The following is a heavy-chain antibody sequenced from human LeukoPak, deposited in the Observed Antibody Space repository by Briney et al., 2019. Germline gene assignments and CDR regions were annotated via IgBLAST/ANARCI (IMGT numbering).Heavy chain of an antibody. Sequence: GGSLRLSCSASGFTISSNYMSWVRQAPGQGLEGVSVIYSGGSTYYADSGKGRFTISRNNSKNTLYLQMNSLRAEDTAVYYYARDRVYYYDSSGYYPDAFDIWGQGTMVSVSS. CDR3: ARDRVYYYDSSGYYPDAFDI. CDR2: IYSGGST. J-gene: IGHJ3*02. V-gene: IGHV3-66*01. CDR1: GFTISSNY. D-gene: IGHD3-22*01.